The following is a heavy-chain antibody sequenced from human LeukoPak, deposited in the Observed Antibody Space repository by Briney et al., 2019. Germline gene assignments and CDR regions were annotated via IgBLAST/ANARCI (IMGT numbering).Heavy chain of an antibody. V-gene: IGHV5-51*01. CDR2: IYPSDSDT. J-gene: IGHJ5*02. D-gene: IGHD2-15*01. Sequence: GESLQISCKGSGYIFPTYWIGWVRQMPGKGLEWMGIIYPSDSDTRYSPSFQGQVTISADKSISTAYLQWSSLKASDTAMYYCARLYCSGGSCYSSWFDPWGQGTLVTVSS. CDR1: GYIFPTYW. CDR3: ARLYCSGGSCYSSWFDP.